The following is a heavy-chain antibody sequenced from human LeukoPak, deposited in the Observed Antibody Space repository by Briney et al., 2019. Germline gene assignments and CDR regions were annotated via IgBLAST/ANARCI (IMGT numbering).Heavy chain of an antibody. D-gene: IGHD2-2*01. Sequence: GASVKVSCKVSGYTLTELSMHWVRQAPGKGPKWMGGFDPEDGETIYAQKFQGRVTMTEDTSTDTAYMELSSLRSEDTAVYYCALLHCSSTSCHQTNDYWGQGTLVTVSS. V-gene: IGHV1-24*01. J-gene: IGHJ4*02. CDR2: FDPEDGET. CDR1: GYTLTELS. CDR3: ALLHCSSTSCHQTNDY.